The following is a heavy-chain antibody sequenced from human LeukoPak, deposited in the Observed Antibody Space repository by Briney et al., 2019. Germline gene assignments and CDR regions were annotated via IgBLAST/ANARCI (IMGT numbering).Heavy chain of an antibody. CDR1: GFTFNSYG. J-gene: IGHJ4*02. V-gene: IGHV3-23*01. Sequence: GGSLRLSCAASGFTFNSYGMNWVRQAPGKGLEWVSGISTGGGSTHYADSVKGRFTISRDNSKNTLYLQMNSLRAEDTAEYYCAKGATMAWGVFDYWGQGTLVTVSS. CDR3: AKGATMAWGVFDY. D-gene: IGHD3-10*01. CDR2: ISTGGGST.